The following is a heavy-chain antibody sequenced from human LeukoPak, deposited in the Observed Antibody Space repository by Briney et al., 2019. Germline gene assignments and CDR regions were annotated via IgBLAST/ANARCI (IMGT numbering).Heavy chain of an antibody. CDR1: GYSFDRYG. V-gene: IGHV7-4-1*02. D-gene: IGHD1-26*01. CDR3: ARDSISGSYVHFDH. J-gene: IGHJ4*02. CDR2: INTNTGNP. Sequence: ASVKVSCKASGYSFDRYGINWLRQAPGQGLEWMGWINTNTGNPTYAQGFTGRFVFSLDTSVSTAYLQISSLKADDTAVYYCARDSISGSYVHFDHWGQGTLVTVSP.